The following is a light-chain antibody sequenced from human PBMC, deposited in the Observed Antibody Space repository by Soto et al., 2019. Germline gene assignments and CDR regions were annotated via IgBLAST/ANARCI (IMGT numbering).Light chain of an antibody. CDR1: QSVSSY. CDR3: QQYYSYPPT. V-gene: IGKV1-39*01. J-gene: IGKJ5*01. CDR2: AAS. Sequence: VHMTQSGVSLSASVVDRVTTTGRASQSVSSYLNWYQQKPGKAPKLLIYAASSLQSGVPSRFSGSGSGTDFTLTISCLQSEDFATYYCQQYYSYPPTFGQGTRLEIK.